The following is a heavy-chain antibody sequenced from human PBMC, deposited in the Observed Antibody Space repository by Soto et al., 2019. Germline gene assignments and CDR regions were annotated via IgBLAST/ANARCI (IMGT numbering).Heavy chain of an antibody. V-gene: IGHV3-30-3*01. Sequence: GGSLRLSCAASGFTFSSYAMHWVRQAPGKGLEWVAVVSYDGSKKYYADSVKGRFTISRDNSKNTRYLQMNSLRAEDTAVYYCARVYIPAAIGRAHRSFDIWGQGTLVTVSS. CDR2: VSYDGSKK. CDR1: GFTFSSYA. CDR3: ARVYIPAAIGRAHRSFDI. D-gene: IGHD2-2*01. J-gene: IGHJ3*02.